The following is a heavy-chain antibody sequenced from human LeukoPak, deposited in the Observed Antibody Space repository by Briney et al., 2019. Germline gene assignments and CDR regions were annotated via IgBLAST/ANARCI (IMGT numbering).Heavy chain of an antibody. J-gene: IGHJ4*02. Sequence: ASVKVSCKASGYTFTSYYMHGVRQAPGQGLEWMGIINPSGGSTSYAQKFQGRVTMTRDTSTSTVYMELSSLRSEDTAVYYCVITMIVVAGSDYWGQGTLVTVSS. V-gene: IGHV1-46*03. CDR3: VITMIVVAGSDY. D-gene: IGHD3-22*01. CDR1: GYTFTSYY. CDR2: INPSGGST.